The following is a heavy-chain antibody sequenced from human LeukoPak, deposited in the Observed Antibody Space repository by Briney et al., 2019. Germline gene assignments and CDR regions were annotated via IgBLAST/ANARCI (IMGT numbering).Heavy chain of an antibody. Sequence: GGSLRLSCAASGITFSSYEMNWVRQAPGKGLEWVSYISSSGRTKYYADSVEGRFTISRDNVKNSLYLQMNSLRAEDTAVYYCARDGRATVTSPPRFVYYYYMDVWGKGTTVTVSS. CDR2: ISSSGRTK. V-gene: IGHV3-48*03. CDR1: GITFSSYE. CDR3: ARDGRATVTSPPRFVYYYYMDV. D-gene: IGHD4-17*01. J-gene: IGHJ6*03.